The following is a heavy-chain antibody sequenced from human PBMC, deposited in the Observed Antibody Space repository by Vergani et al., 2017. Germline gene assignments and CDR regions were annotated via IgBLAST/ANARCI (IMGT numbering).Heavy chain of an antibody. Sequence: QVQLVQSGAEVKKPGSSVKVSCKASGGTFSSYAISWVRQAPGQGLEWMGRIIPILGIANYAQKFQGRVTITADKSTSTAYMELSSLRSEDTAVYYCASSHYYSTYYYYYGMDVWGQGTTVTVSS. D-gene: IGHD4-11*01. V-gene: IGHV1-69*04. CDR2: IIPILGIA. CDR1: GGTFSSYA. CDR3: ASSHYYSTYYYYYGMDV. J-gene: IGHJ6*02.